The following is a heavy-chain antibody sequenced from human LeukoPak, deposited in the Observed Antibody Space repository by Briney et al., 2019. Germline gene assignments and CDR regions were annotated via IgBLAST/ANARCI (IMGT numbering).Heavy chain of an antibody. V-gene: IGHV3-21*01. D-gene: IGHD6-6*01. CDR2: ISSSSSYI. Sequence: GGSLRLSCAASGFTFSSYSMNLVRQAPGKGLEWVSSISSSSSYIYYADSVKGRFTISRDNAKNSLYLQMNSLRAEDTAVYYCARDSSSSDLRSPDFDYWGQGTLVAVSS. CDR3: ARDSSSSDLRSPDFDY. CDR1: GFTFSSYS. J-gene: IGHJ4*02.